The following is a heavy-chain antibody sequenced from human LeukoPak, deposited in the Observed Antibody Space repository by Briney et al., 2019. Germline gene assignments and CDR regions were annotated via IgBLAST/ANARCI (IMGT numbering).Heavy chain of an antibody. V-gene: IGHV3-69-1*01. CDR3: ARDGSGWSRDV. Sequence: GGSLRLSCAASGFTFSVRGMTWVRQAPGRGLEWVATIPSSGNTMYSDSVKGRFTGSRDNAKNSVYLQMNSLTADDTAVYYCARDGSGWSRDVWGQGTTVTVSS. J-gene: IGHJ6*02. D-gene: IGHD6-19*01. CDR1: GFTFSVRG. CDR2: IPSSGNT.